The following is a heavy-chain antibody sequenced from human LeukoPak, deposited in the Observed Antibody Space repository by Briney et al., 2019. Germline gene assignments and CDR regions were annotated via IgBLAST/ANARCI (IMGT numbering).Heavy chain of an antibody. Sequence: SETLSLTCTVSGGSITNYYWSWIRQPPGKGLEWIGYIHYSGSTKYNPSLKSRVTISVDTSKNQFSLKLSSVTAADTALYSCARGRRTYSADSPRFDYWGRGTPVTVSS. V-gene: IGHV4-59*01. CDR1: GGSITNYY. J-gene: IGHJ4*02. D-gene: IGHD1-26*01. CDR3: ARGRRTYSADSPRFDY. CDR2: IHYSGST.